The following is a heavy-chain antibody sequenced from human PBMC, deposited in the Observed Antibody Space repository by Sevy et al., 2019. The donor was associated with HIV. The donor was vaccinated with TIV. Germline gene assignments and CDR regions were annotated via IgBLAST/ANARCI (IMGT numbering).Heavy chain of an antibody. Sequence: GGSLRLSCAASGFTFSSYWMHWVRQAPGKGLVWVSRINSDGSSTSYADSVKGRFTISRDNAKNTLYLQMNSLRAEDTAVYYCATASLVLRYFDWLPTSNWFDPWGQGTLVTVSS. CDR2: INSDGSST. V-gene: IGHV3-74*01. J-gene: IGHJ5*02. D-gene: IGHD3-9*01. CDR1: GFTFSSYW. CDR3: ATASLVLRYFDWLPTSNWFDP.